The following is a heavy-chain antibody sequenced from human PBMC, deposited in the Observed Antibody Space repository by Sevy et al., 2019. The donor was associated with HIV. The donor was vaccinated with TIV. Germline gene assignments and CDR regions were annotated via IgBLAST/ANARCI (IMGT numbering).Heavy chain of an antibody. Sequence: GGSLRLSCAASGFTFDDYTMHWVRQPPGKGLEWVSPISWDGGSTYYADSVKGRFTISRDNSKNSLFLQMNSLRSEDTAFYYCAKLGGNYGDYDDYWGRGTLVTVSS. D-gene: IGHD4-17*01. V-gene: IGHV3-43*01. CDR2: ISWDGGST. CDR3: AKLGGNYGDYDDY. J-gene: IGHJ4*02. CDR1: GFTFDDYT.